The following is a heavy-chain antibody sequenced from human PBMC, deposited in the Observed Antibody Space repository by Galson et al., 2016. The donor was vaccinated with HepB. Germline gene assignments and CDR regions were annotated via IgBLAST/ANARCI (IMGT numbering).Heavy chain of an antibody. CDR3: VRYRSLGY. Sequence: YLRLSGAASGFNFHESWLAWVRQAPGEGLECVADIKEDGSDKFDVDSVKGRFTISRDNSKNSLYLHMNSLRVEDTAIYYCVRYRSLGYWGQGTLVTVSP. D-gene: IGHD7-27*01. CDR1: GFNFHESW. V-gene: IGHV3-7*04. CDR2: IKEDGSDK. J-gene: IGHJ4*02.